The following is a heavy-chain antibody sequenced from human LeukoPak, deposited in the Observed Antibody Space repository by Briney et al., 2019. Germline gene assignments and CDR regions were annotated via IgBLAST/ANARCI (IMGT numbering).Heavy chain of an antibody. CDR1: GLTFSSYA. CDR2: ISGSGGST. V-gene: IGHV3-23*01. CDR3: AKDHGIAVAGFYY. D-gene: IGHD6-19*01. J-gene: IGHJ4*02. Sequence: PGGSLRLSCAASGLTFSSYAMRWVRQAPGKGLEWVSAISGSGGSTYYADSVKGRFTVSRDNSKNTLYLQMNSLRAEDTAVYYCAKDHGIAVAGFYYWGQGTLVTVSS.